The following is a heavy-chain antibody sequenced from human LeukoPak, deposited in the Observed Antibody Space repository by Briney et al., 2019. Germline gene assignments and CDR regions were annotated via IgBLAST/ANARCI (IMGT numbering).Heavy chain of an antibody. V-gene: IGHV3-11*01. CDR2: ISSSGSTI. D-gene: IGHD2-15*01. CDR3: ARDAQLGYCSGGSCSDAFGI. J-gene: IGHJ3*02. CDR1: GFTFSDYY. Sequence: GGSLRLSCAASGFTFSDYYMSWIRQAPGKGLEWVSYISSSGSTIYYADSVKGRFTISRDNAKNSEYLQMNILRAEDTAVYYCARDAQLGYCSGGSCSDAFGIWGQGTMVTVSS.